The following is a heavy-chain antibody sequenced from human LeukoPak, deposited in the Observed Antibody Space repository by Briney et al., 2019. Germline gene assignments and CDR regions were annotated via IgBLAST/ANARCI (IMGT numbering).Heavy chain of an antibody. D-gene: IGHD2-21*02. CDR1: GVSITSYY. V-gene: IGHV4-4*07. J-gene: IGHJ4*02. CDR3: SRERYVYCGGDCYYFDY. CDR2: IYTSGST. Sequence: SETLSLTCTVSGVSITSYYWSWIRQPAGKGLEWIGRIYTSGSTNYNPSLKSRVAMSVDTSKNQFSLKLSSVTAADTAVYYCSRERYVYCGGDCYYFDYWGQGTLITVSS.